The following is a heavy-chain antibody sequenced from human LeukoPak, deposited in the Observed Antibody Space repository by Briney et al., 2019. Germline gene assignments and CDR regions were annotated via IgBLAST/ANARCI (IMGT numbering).Heavy chain of an antibody. Sequence: SETLSLTCTVSGGSISSGSYYWSWIRQPAGKGLEWIGRIYTSGSTNYNPSLKSRVTISVDTSKNQFSLKLSSVTAADTAVYYCAGATDYYDSSGYRHAFDIWGQGTMVTVSS. CDR3: AGATDYYDSSGYRHAFDI. CDR1: GGSISSGSYY. D-gene: IGHD3-22*01. J-gene: IGHJ3*02. CDR2: IYTSGST. V-gene: IGHV4-61*02.